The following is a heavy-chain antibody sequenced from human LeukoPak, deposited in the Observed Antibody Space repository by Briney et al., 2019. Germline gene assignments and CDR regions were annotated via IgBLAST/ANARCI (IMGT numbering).Heavy chain of an antibody. CDR2: INAFNGDT. J-gene: IGHJ6*03. V-gene: IGHV1-18*01. D-gene: IGHD2-2*01. Sequence: GASVKVSCKTSGYTFTNYGLAWVRQAPGQGLEWMGWINAFNGDTHYAQNFQGRVTMTTDTSTTTAYMEMRRLRSGDTAVYYCARWGLVAPGTYYYYYMDVWGKGTTVTVSS. CDR3: ARWGLVAPGTYYYYYMDV. CDR1: GYTFTNYG.